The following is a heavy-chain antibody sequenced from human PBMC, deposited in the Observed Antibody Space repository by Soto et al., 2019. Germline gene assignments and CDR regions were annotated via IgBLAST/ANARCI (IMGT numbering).Heavy chain of an antibody. D-gene: IGHD5-12*01. J-gene: IGHJ1*01. CDR2: IWYDGSNK. Sequence: GGSLRLSCAASGFTFSSYGMHWVRQAPGKGLEWVAVIWYDGSNKYYADSVKGRFTISRDNSKNTLYLQMNSLRAEDTAVYYCARDKEMATIKRPPNEYLQHWGQGTLVTVSS. V-gene: IGHV3-33*01. CDR3: ARDKEMATIKRPPNEYLQH. CDR1: GFTFSSYG.